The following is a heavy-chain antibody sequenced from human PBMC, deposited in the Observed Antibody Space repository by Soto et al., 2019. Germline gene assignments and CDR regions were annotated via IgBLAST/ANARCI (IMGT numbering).Heavy chain of an antibody. J-gene: IGHJ4*02. V-gene: IGHV4-30-4*01. CDR1: GGSIISGDYY. CDR3: ARAHSSGWYEYYFDY. D-gene: IGHD6-19*01. Sequence: SETLCLTCTVSGGSIISGDYYWSWLRQPPGKDLEWIGYIYYSGSTYYNPSLKSRVTISVDTSKNQFSLKLSSVTAADTAVYYCARAHSSGWYEYYFDYWGQGTLVTVSS. CDR2: IYYSGST.